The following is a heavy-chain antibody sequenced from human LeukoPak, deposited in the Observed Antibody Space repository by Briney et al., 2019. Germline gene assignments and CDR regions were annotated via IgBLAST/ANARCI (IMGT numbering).Heavy chain of an antibody. CDR3: ARVLGTHYRDAFDI. J-gene: IGHJ3*02. V-gene: IGHV3-30*04. CDR2: ISYDGSNK. Sequence: PGGSLRLSCAASGFTFSSYAMHWVRQAPGEGLEWVAVISYDGSNKYYADSVKGRFTISRDNSKNTLYLQMNSLRAEDTAVYYCARVLGTHYRDAFDIWGQGTMVTVSS. CDR1: GFTFSSYA. D-gene: IGHD1-1*01.